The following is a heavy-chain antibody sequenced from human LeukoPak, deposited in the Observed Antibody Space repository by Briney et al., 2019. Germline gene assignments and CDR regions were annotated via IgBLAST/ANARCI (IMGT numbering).Heavy chain of an antibody. CDR3: AREGSIVPHQDLDS. Sequence: GGSLRLSCAASGFTFSSYAMSWVRQAPGKGLEWVSVIYSGGTTYYADSVKGRFTMSRDNSKNTLYLQMDSLRAEDTAVYYCAREGSIVPHQDLDSWGQGTLVTVSS. V-gene: IGHV3-66*01. CDR2: IYSGGTT. CDR1: GFTFSSYA. J-gene: IGHJ4*02. D-gene: IGHD2-8*01.